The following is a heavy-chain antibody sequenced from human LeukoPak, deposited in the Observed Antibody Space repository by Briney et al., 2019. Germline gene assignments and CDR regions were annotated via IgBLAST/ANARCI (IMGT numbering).Heavy chain of an antibody. CDR1: RGTFSSYA. CDR3: ASGPMYYDFRLDY. J-gene: IGHJ4*02. CDR2: IIPILGIA. Sequence: SVKVSCKASRGTFSSYAISWLRQAPGQGLEWMGRIIPILGIANYAQKFQGRVTITADKSTSTAYMELSSLRSEDTAMYYCASGPMYYDFRLDYWGQGTLVTVSS. V-gene: IGHV1-69*04. D-gene: IGHD3-3*01.